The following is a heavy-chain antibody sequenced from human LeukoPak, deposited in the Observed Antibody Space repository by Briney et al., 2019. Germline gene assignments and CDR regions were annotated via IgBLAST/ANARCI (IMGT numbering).Heavy chain of an antibody. CDR1: GFTFSSHA. V-gene: IGHV3-23*01. J-gene: IGHJ3*02. CDR3: AKDNRNWNRRDAFDI. Sequence: GGSLRLSCAASGFTFSSHAMSWVRQAPGKGLEWVSAISGSGGSTYYADSVKGRFTISRDNSKNTLYLQMNSLRAEDTAVYYCAKDNRNWNRRDAFDIWGQGTMVTVSS. CDR2: ISGSGGST. D-gene: IGHD1-20*01.